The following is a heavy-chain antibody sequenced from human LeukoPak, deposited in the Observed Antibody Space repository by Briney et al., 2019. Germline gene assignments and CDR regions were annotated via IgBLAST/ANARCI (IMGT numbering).Heavy chain of an antibody. Sequence: GGSLRLSCAASGFTFSDYYMSWIRQAPGKGLEWVANIKQDGSEKYYVDSVKGRFTISRDNAKNSLYLQMNSLRAEDTAVYYCARDYNYYGSGSYHDYWGQGTLVTVSS. V-gene: IGHV3-7*01. CDR1: GFTFSDYY. CDR2: IKQDGSEK. CDR3: ARDYNYYGSGSYHDY. D-gene: IGHD3-10*01. J-gene: IGHJ4*02.